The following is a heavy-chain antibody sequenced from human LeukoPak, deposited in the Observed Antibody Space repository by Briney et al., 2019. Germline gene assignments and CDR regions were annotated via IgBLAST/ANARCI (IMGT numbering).Heavy chain of an antibody. CDR1: GYTFTGYY. Sequence: ASVKVSCKASGYTFTGYYMHWVRQAPGQGLEWMGWINPNSGGTNYAQKFQGRVTMTRDTSISTAYMELSRLRSDDTAVYYCARHSGGNIVVVPAAINYYYYYMDVWGKGTTVTVSS. J-gene: IGHJ6*03. CDR3: ARHSGGNIVVVPAAINYYYYYMDV. V-gene: IGHV1-2*02. D-gene: IGHD2-2*02. CDR2: INPNSGGT.